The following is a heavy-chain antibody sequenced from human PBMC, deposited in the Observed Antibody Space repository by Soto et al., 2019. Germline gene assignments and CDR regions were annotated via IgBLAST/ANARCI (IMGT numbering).Heavy chain of an antibody. Sequence: QVQLVQSGAEVKKPGASVKVSCKASGYTFTSYYMHWVRQAPGQGLEWMGIINPSGGSTSYAQKFQGRVTMTRDTSTSTVYMELSSLRSEDTAVYDCARDRVAEAGSMDVWGQGTTVTVSS. V-gene: IGHV1-46*01. CDR2: INPSGGST. CDR3: ARDRVAEAGSMDV. J-gene: IGHJ6*02. D-gene: IGHD6-13*01. CDR1: GYTFTSYY.